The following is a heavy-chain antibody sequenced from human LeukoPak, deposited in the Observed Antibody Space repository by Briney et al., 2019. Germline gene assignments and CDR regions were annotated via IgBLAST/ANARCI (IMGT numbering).Heavy chain of an antibody. CDR3: ARAWEVVPPTES. V-gene: IGHV3-11*04. D-gene: IGHD1-1*01. J-gene: IGHJ5*02. Sequence: PGGALRLSCAASGFTFSDAYMTWIRHAPGKGREWGSFISNTGDAIYYADSVKGRVTISRDNAMPSLYLQVNSLRAEDTAVYYCARAWEVVPPTESWGQESLVTVSS. CDR2: ISNTGDAI. CDR1: GFTFSDAY.